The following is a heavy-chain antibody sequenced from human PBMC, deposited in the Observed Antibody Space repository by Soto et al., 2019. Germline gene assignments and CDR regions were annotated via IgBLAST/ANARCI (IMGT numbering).Heavy chain of an antibody. J-gene: IGHJ6*02. D-gene: IGHD6-19*01. V-gene: IGHV3-23*01. CDR1: GFPFSNHA. CDR3: ARGHNSSGWYGYYYYYYGMDV. CDR2: ISDGGDLI. Sequence: EVQLLESGGGLVQPGGSLRVSCAASGFPFSNHAMSWVRQAPGKGLEWVSGISDGGDLIYYADSVKGRFSMSRDNSENMLYLQMTNLRAEDTAIYFCARGHNSSGWYGYYYYYYGMDVWGQGTTVTVSS.